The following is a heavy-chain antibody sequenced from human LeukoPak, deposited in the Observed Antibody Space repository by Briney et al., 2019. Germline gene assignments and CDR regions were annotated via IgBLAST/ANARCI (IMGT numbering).Heavy chain of an antibody. V-gene: IGHV3-74*01. J-gene: IGHJ4*02. Sequence: GGSLRLSCAASGFSFSTYWMHWVRQVPGKGPEWVSHITPDGSSTNYADSVKGRFTISRDNAKNTLYLQMNSLRAEDTAVYYCSSQISRGGNWGQGTLATVSS. CDR2: ITPDGSST. CDR1: GFSFSTYW. D-gene: IGHD3-16*01. CDR3: SSQISRGGN.